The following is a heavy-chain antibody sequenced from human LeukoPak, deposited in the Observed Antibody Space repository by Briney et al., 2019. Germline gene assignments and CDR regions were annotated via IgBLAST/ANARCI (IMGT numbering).Heavy chain of an antibody. J-gene: IGHJ4*02. D-gene: IGHD1-26*01. CDR1: GGSISSGGYY. CDR2: IYYSGST. Sequence: SETLSLTCTVSGGSISSGGYYWSWIRQHPGKGLEWIGYIYYSGSTYYNPSLKSRVTMSVATSNNQFSLRLSSVTAADTAIYYCARHSGASPHYFDYWGQGALVTVSS. V-gene: IGHV4-31*03. CDR3: ARHSGASPHYFDY.